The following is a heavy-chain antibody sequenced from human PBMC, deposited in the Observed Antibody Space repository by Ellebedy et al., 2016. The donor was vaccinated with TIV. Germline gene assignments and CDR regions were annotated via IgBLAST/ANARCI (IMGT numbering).Heavy chain of an antibody. CDR1: GFTFSSYS. D-gene: IGHD3-16*02. CDR2: ISGSGGST. V-gene: IGHV3-23*01. CDR3: ARVRARSYPPKADYYYYYMDV. Sequence: GESLKISCAASGFTFSSYSMNWVRQAPGKGLEWVSAISGSGGSTYYADPVTGRFNISRDNSNNTLYLKMNSLRAEDTAVYYCARVRARSYPPKADYYYYYMDVWGEGTTVTVSS. J-gene: IGHJ6*03.